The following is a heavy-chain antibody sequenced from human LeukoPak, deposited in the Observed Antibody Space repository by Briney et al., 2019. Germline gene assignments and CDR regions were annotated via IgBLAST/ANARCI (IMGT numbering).Heavy chain of an antibody. CDR3: ARAPTVLVGYCSSSSCQADY. D-gene: IGHD2-2*01. Sequence: PGGSLRLSCAVSGFTVSRNYMSWVRQAPGKGLEWVSVIYSGGSTDYADSVKGRFTISRDNSKNTVYLQMNSLRPEDTAMYYCARAPTVLVGYCSSSSCQADYWGQGTLVTVSS. CDR2: IYSGGST. J-gene: IGHJ4*02. CDR1: GFTVSRNY. V-gene: IGHV3-53*01.